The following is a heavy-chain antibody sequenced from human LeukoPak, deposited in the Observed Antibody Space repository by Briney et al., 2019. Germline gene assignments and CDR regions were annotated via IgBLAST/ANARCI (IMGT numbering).Heavy chain of an antibody. D-gene: IGHD6-19*01. CDR3: VRGKQWLVQNTGNWFDP. CDR2: INPSGGGT. J-gene: IGHJ5*02. Sequence: GASVKVSCRASGYTFTGYYIHWVRQAPGQGLEWMGIINPSGGGTSYAQKFQGRVTMTRDMSTSTVYMELSSLRSDDTAVFYCVRGKQWLVQNTGNWFDPWGQGTLVTVSS. V-gene: IGHV1-46*01. CDR1: GYTFTGYY.